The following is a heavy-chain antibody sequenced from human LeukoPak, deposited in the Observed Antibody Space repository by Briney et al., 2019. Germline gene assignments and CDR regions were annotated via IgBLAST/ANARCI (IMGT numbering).Heavy chain of an antibody. CDR2: IYYSGST. CDR1: GYSISSSYY. CDR3: ARDRPTAGGYFDY. D-gene: IGHD1-26*01. J-gene: IGHJ4*02. V-gene: IGHV4-38-2*02. Sequence: SETLSLTCTVSGYSISSSYYWGWIRQPPGKGLEWIGSIYYSGSTYYNPSLKSRVTISVDTSKNQFSLKLSSVTAADTAVYYCARDRPTAGGYFDYWGQGTLVTVSS.